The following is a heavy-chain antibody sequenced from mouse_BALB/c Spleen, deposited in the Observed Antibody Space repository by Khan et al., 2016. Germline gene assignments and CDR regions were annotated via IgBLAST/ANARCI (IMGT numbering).Heavy chain of an antibody. Sequence: QIQLVQSGPELKKPGETVKLSCKASGYTFTNYGMNWVKQAPGKGLKWMGWISTYTGEPTYADDFKGRFAFSWDNSDSTAYLQINNLNNEDTATYCCARGRYDGVAYWGQGTLVTVSA. V-gene: IGHV9-3-1*01. CDR1: GYTFTNYG. J-gene: IGHJ3*01. CDR2: ISTYTGEP. D-gene: IGHD2-14*01. CDR3: ARGRYDGVAY.